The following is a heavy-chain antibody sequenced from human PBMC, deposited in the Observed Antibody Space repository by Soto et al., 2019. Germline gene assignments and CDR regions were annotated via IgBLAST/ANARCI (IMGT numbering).Heavy chain of an antibody. J-gene: IGHJ5*02. D-gene: IGHD3-22*01. CDR3: ARLEDYYDWFDP. CDR2: IYYSGST. Sequence: PSETLSLTCTVSGGSISSYYWSWIRQPPGKGLEWIGYIYYSGSTNYNPSLKSRVTISVDTSKNQFSLKLSSVTAADTAVYYCARLEDYYDWFDPWGQGTLVTVSS. CDR1: GGSISSYY. V-gene: IGHV4-59*01.